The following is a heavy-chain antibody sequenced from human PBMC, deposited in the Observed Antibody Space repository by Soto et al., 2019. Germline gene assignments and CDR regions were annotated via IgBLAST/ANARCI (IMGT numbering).Heavy chain of an antibody. CDR3: ARDFSAFDI. V-gene: IGHV3-30-3*01. CDR1: GFTFSSYA. Sequence: PGGSLRLSCAASGFTFSSYAMHWVRQAPGKGLEWVAVISYDGSNKYYADSVKGRFTISRDNSKNTLYLQMNSLRAEDTAVYYCARDFSAFDIWGQGTMVTVSS. J-gene: IGHJ3*02. CDR2: ISYDGSNK. D-gene: IGHD3-3*01.